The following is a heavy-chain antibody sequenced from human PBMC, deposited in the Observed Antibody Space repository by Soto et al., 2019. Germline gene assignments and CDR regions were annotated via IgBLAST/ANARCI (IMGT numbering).Heavy chain of an antibody. Sequence: QVQLVQSGAEVKKPGASVKVSCKASGYSFTSFGITWVRQAPGQGLEWMGWISAYNGNTKYAQNLQGRVIMTTDRSTNTVYMELRSLTSDDTAVYYCARDRGDTAMVTFNFWGQGTLVIVSS. D-gene: IGHD5-18*01. V-gene: IGHV1-18*04. CDR1: GYSFTSFG. CDR2: ISAYNGNT. J-gene: IGHJ4*02. CDR3: ARDRGDTAMVTFNF.